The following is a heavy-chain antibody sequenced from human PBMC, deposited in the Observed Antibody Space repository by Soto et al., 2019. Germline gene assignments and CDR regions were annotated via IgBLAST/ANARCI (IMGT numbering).Heavy chain of an antibody. D-gene: IGHD5-18*01. CDR1: GFTFSSYA. CDR3: ARSSSPGENWFDP. CDR2: ISGSGGST. V-gene: IGHV3-23*01. Sequence: GGSLRLSCAASGFTFSSYAMSWVRQAPGKGLEWVSAISGSGGSTYYADSVKGRFTISRDNSKNTLYLQMNSLRSEDTAVYYCARSSSPGENWFDPWGQGTLVTVSS. J-gene: IGHJ5*02.